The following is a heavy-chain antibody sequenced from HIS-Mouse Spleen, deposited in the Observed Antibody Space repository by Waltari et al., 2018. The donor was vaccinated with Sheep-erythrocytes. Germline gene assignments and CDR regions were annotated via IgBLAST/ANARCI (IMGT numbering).Heavy chain of an antibody. CDR3: ARLELGQFDY. J-gene: IGHJ4*02. CDR1: GGSISSYY. Sequence: QVQLQESGPGLVKPSETLSLTCTVSGGSISSYYWSWIRQPPGKGLEWIGYIYYSGSTNYSPSLKSRVTISGDTSKNQFSLKLSSVTAADTAVYYCARLELGQFDYWGQGTLVTVSS. D-gene: IGHD1-26*01. CDR2: IYYSGST. V-gene: IGHV4-59*08.